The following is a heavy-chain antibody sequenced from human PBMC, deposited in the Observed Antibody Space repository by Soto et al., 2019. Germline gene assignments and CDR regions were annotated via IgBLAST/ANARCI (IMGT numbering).Heavy chain of an antibody. D-gene: IGHD5-12*01. Sequence: SETMSLSCAVSGGSSRSGGYSWSWIRQPPGKGLEWIGYIYHSGSTYYNPSLKSRVTISVDRSKNQFSLKLSSVTAADTAVYYCAAGGGLPRYYWGQGTLVTVSS. CDR1: GGSSRSGGYS. J-gene: IGHJ4*02. V-gene: IGHV4-30-2*01. CDR2: IYHSGST. CDR3: AAGGGLPRYY.